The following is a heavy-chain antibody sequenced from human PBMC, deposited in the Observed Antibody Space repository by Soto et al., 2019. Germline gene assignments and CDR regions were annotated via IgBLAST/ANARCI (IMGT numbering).Heavy chain of an antibody. CDR2: ISYDGSDG. CDR3: AKDRGHYGSGTYSTIDY. V-gene: IGHV3-30*18. J-gene: IGHJ4*02. CDR1: GFTFRSYG. Sequence: QVQLVESGGGVVQPGRSLRLSCEASGFTFRSYGMYWVRQAPGRGLEWVAVISYDGSDGYYADSVKGRFTISRDNSKNALFLQMNSLRPADTAVYYCAKDRGHYGSGTYSTIDYWGQGTLVTVSS. D-gene: IGHD3-10*01.